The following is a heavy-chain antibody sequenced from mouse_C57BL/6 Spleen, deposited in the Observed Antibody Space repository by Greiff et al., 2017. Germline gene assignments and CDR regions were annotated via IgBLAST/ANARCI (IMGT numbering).Heavy chain of an antibody. CDR3: AYGSSPYYAMDY. D-gene: IGHD1-1*01. CDR2: ISSGSSTI. V-gene: IGHV5-17*01. CDR1: GFTFSDYG. J-gene: IGHJ4*01. Sequence: EVQLKESGGGLVKPGGSLKLSCAASGFTFSDYGMHWVRQAPEKGLEWVAYISSGSSTIYYADTVKGRFTISRDNAKNTLFLQMTSLRSEDTAMYYCAYGSSPYYAMDYWGQGTSVTVSS.